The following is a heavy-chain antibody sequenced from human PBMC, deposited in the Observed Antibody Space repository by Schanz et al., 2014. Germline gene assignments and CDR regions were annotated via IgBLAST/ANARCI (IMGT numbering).Heavy chain of an antibody. Sequence: EQVLESGGGFVQPGGSLRLSCATSGFTFTTFAMTWVRQAPGKGLEWVARIKNTFNSYTTEYAASVKGRFSISRDDSKSSLYLQMNSLKTEDTAVYFCARAAYSHGLDVWGRGTTVTVSS. CDR3: ARAAYSHGLDV. V-gene: IGHV3-72*01. CDR1: GFTFTTFA. D-gene: IGHD3-16*01. CDR2: IKNTFNSYTT. J-gene: IGHJ6*02.